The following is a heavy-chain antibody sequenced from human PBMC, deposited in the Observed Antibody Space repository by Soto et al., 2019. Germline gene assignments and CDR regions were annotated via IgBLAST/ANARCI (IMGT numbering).Heavy chain of an antibody. CDR1: GFTFSSYW. Sequence: GGSLRLSCAASGFTFSSYWMHWVRQAPGKGLVWVSRINSDGSSTSYADSVKGRFTISRDNAKNTLYLQMNSLRAEDTAVYYCARGAQVGATIFDYWGQGTLVTVSS. J-gene: IGHJ4*02. CDR3: ARGAQVGATIFDY. V-gene: IGHV3-74*01. CDR2: INSDGSST. D-gene: IGHD1-26*01.